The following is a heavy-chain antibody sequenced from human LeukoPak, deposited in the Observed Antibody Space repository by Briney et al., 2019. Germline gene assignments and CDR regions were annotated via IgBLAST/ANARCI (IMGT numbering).Heavy chain of an antibody. J-gene: IGHJ4*02. CDR3: ARDPISSGYYQPVDY. Sequence: GASVKVSWKASGYTFASYGISWVRQAPGQGLEWMGWISAYNGNTNYAQKLQGRVTMTTDTSTSTAYMELRSLRSDDTAVYYCARDPISSGYYQPVDYWGQGTLVTVSS. D-gene: IGHD3-22*01. V-gene: IGHV1-18*01. CDR1: GYTFASYG. CDR2: ISAYNGNT.